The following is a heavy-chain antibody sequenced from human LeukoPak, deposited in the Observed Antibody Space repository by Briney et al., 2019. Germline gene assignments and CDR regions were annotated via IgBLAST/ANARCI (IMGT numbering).Heavy chain of an antibody. Sequence: SETLSLTCAVYGGSFSGYYWSRIRQPPGKGLEWIGEINHSGSTNYNPSLKSRVTISVDTSKNQFSLKLSSVTAADTAVYYCARGVRATIPYYYGMDVWGKGTTVTVSS. D-gene: IGHD5-12*01. CDR2: INHSGST. V-gene: IGHV4-34*01. J-gene: IGHJ6*04. CDR3: ARGVRATIPYYYGMDV. CDR1: GGSFSGYY.